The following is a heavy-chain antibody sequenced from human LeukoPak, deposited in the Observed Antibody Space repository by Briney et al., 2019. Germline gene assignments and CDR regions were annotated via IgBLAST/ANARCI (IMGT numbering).Heavy chain of an antibody. Sequence: GGSLRLSCAASGFTFSSYGMHGVRQAPGKGLEWVAVIWYDGSNKYYADSVKGRFTISRDNSKNTLYLQMNSLRAEDTAVYYCARDLTVAGTFDYWGQGTLVTVSS. CDR2: IWYDGSNK. CDR3: ARDLTVAGTFDY. J-gene: IGHJ4*02. V-gene: IGHV3-33*08. CDR1: GFTFSSYG. D-gene: IGHD6-19*01.